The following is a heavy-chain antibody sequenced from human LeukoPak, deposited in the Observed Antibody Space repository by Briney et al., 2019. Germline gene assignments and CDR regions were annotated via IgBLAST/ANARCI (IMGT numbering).Heavy chain of an antibody. CDR3: AKDIVVVPAPVGYFDL. CDR2: ISGSGGST. J-gene: IGHJ2*01. V-gene: IGHV3-23*01. Sequence: GALRLSCAASGFTFSSYAMSWVRQAPGKGLEWVSGISGSGGSTYYADSVKGRFTISRDNSKNTECLQMNSLRAEDTAVYYCAKDIVVVPAPVGYFDLWGRGTLVTVSS. CDR1: GFTFSSYA. D-gene: IGHD2-2*01.